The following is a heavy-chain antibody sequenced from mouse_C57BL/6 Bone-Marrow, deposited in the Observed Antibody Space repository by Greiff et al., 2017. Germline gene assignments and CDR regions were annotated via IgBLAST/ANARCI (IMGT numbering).Heavy chain of an antibody. J-gene: IGHJ2*01. Sequence: EVKLMESEGGLVQPGSSMKLSCTASGFTFSDYYMAWVRQVPEKGLEWVANINYDGSSTYYLDSLKSRFIISRDNAKNILYLQMSSLKSEDTATYYCARDPPYFDYWGQGTTLTVSS. CDR3: ARDPPYFDY. V-gene: IGHV5-16*01. CDR2: INYDGSST. CDR1: GFTFSDYY.